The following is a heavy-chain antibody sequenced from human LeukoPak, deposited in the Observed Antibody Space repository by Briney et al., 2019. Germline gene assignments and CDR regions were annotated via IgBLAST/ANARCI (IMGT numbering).Heavy chain of an antibody. D-gene: IGHD2-2*01. V-gene: IGHV1-69*01. Sequence: SVKVSCKASGGTFSSYAISWVRQAPGQGLEWMGGIIPIFGTANYAQKFQGRVTITADESTSTAYMELSSLRSEDTAVYYCARVSRYCSSTSCFLPDYWGQGTLVTVSS. CDR3: ARVSRYCSSTSCFLPDY. J-gene: IGHJ4*02. CDR1: GGTFSSYA. CDR2: IIPIFGTA.